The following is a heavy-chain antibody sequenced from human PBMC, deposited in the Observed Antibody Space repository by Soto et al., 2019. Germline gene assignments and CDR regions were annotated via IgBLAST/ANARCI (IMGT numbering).Heavy chain of an antibody. D-gene: IGHD2-15*01. CDR1: GFTFSRYP. CDR2: ISGSGRTT. J-gene: IGHJ5*02. Sequence: GSLRLSCAASGFTFSRYPMTWVRRAPGKGLEWVSDISGSGRTTEYADSVKGRFTISRDNSKNTLYLEMNSLRVEDTAVYYCVRHNGRVVAATDNYFDPWGQGALVTVSS. CDR3: VRHNGRVVAATDNYFDP. V-gene: IGHV3-23*01.